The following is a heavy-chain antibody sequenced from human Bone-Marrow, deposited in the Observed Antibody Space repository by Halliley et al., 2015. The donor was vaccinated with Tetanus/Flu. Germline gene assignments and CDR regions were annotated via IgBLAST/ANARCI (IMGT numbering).Heavy chain of an antibody. CDR1: GFTVSAYF. V-gene: IGHV3-53*01. J-gene: IGHJ3*02. CDR3: ARGGLQDAFDI. Sequence: SLRLSCAASGFTVSAYFMNWVRQAPGKGLEWVSIMYTGGFTYYADSVKGRFTISRANSNNTLYLQMNSLRAEDTAVYYCARGGLQDAFDIWGQGTRVTVSS. CDR2: MYTGGFT.